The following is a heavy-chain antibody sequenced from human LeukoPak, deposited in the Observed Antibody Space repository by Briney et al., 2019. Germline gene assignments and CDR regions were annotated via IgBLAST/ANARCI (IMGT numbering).Heavy chain of an antibody. V-gene: IGHV4-39*07. CDR3: ARDQGSSWAIDY. Sequence: SETLSLTCTVSGGSISSSSYYWGWIRQPPGKGLEWIGSIYYSGSTYYNPSLKSRVTISVDTSKNQFSLKLSSVTAADTAVYYCARDQGSSWAIDYWGQGTLVTVSS. J-gene: IGHJ4*02. CDR1: GGSISSSSYY. D-gene: IGHD6-13*01. CDR2: IYYSGST.